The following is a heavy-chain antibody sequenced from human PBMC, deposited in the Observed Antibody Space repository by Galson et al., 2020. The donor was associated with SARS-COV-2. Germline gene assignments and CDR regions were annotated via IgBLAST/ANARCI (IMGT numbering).Heavy chain of an antibody. CDR2: IYYSGST. V-gene: IGHV4-31*03. CDR1: GGSISSGGYY. CDR3: ARARCSSTSCYNYYGMDV. J-gene: IGHJ6*02. D-gene: IGHD2-2*01. Sequence: QMETSETLSLTCTVSGGSISSGGYYWSWIRQHPGKGLEWIRYIYYSGSTYYNPSLKSRLTISVDTSKNQFSLKLSSVTAADTAVYYCARARCSSTSCYNYYGMDVWGQGTTVTVSS.